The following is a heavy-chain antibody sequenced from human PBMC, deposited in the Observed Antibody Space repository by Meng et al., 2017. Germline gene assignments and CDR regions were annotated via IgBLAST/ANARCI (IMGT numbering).Heavy chain of an antibody. Sequence: QAQLQESGPGLVRPSETLSLTCTVSGGSVGSGNYYWSWIRQPPGKGLEWIGYIVYSGSTTYNPSLKTRVTISVDTSKNQFSLKLTSVTAADTAVYFCARDVGGDYETLFDYWGQGTLVTVSS. D-gene: IGHD4-17*01. CDR3: ARDVGGDYETLFDY. V-gene: IGHV4-61*01. CDR2: IVYSGST. CDR1: GGSVGSGNYY. J-gene: IGHJ4*02.